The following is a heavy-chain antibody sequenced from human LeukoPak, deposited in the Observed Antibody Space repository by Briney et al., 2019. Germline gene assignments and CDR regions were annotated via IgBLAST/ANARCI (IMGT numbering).Heavy chain of an antibody. CDR2: ISSSGGTI. V-gene: IGHV3-11*01. D-gene: IGHD6-13*01. CDR1: GFTFSDYY. CDR3: ARLWGAAAGNYYYGMDV. Sequence: GGSLRLSCAASGFTFSDYYMSWIRQAPGKGLEWVSYISSSGGTIYYADSVKGRFTISRDNAKNTLYQQKNSLRAEDTAVYYWARLWGAAAGNYYYGMDVWGQGTTVTVSS. J-gene: IGHJ6*02.